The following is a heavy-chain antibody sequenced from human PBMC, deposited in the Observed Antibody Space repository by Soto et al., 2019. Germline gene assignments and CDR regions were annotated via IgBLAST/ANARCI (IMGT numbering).Heavy chain of an antibody. V-gene: IGHV3-33*01. CDR3: VRGLGFWYFDL. J-gene: IGHJ2*01. CDR1: GLTFSSYG. D-gene: IGHD6-19*01. CDR2: IWFDGSQK. Sequence: QAQLVESGGGVAQSGTSLRLSCAASGLTFSSYGMHWVRQAPGKGLEWVAVIWFDGSQKYYSDSVRGRFTISRDTSKNTLFLQMSGLRVDDTAVYYCVRGLGFWYFDLWGRGTLVTVSS.